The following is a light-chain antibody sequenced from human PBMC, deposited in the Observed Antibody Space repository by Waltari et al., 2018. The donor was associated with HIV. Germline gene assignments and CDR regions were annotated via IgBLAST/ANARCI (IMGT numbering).Light chain of an antibody. CDR3: AAWDDSLNGRV. Sequence: QSVLTQPPSVSATPGQRVSSPCSGRGSTVGSTAVDWYQQLPGTAPKLVIYDNNQRPSGVPARFSGSTSGTSASLAISGLQSEDEADYYCAAWDDSLNGRVFGGGTKLTVL. J-gene: IGLJ3*02. CDR2: DNN. CDR1: GSTVGSTA. V-gene: IGLV1-44*01.